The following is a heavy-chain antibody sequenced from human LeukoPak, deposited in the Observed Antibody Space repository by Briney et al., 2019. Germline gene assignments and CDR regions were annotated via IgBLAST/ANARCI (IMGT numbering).Heavy chain of an antibody. CDR1: GGSINDYY. V-gene: IGHV4-4*07. J-gene: IGHJ4*02. Sequence: PSGTLSLTCAVSGGSINDYYWNWIRQPAGQGLEWLGRVYSSGVGNYNPSLTSRVTMSVDTSKNQFSLKLTSLTAADTAVYYCAREEFLHEIDSSGYFVYWGQGTLVTVSS. CDR2: VYSSGVG. CDR3: AREEFLHEIDSSGYFVY. D-gene: IGHD3-22*01.